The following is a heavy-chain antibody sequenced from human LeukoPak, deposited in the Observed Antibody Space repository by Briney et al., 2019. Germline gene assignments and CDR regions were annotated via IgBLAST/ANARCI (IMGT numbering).Heavy chain of an antibody. J-gene: IGHJ4*02. CDR2: INPNSGGT. CDR3: ARSSGWYAVDY. CDR1: GYTFTGYY. D-gene: IGHD6-19*01. Sequence: ASVKVSCKASGYTFTGYYMHWVRQAPGQGLEWMGWINPNSGGTNYAQKFQGWVTMTRDTSTSTVYMELSSLRSEDTAVYYCARSSGWYAVDYWGQGTLVTVSS. V-gene: IGHV1-2*04.